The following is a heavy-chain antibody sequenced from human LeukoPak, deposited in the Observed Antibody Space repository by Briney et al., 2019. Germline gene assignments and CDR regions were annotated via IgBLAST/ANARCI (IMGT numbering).Heavy chain of an antibody. CDR1: GYTFTSYD. D-gene: IGHD3-10*01. J-gene: IGHJ4*02. V-gene: IGHV1-8*01. CDR3: ARDRGVRGVINY. Sequence: GASVKVSCEASGYTFTSYDINWVRQATGQGLEWMGWMNPNSGNTGYAQKLQGRVTMTTDTSTSTAYMELRSLRSDDTAVYYCARDRGVRGVINYWGQGTLVTVSS. CDR2: MNPNSGNT.